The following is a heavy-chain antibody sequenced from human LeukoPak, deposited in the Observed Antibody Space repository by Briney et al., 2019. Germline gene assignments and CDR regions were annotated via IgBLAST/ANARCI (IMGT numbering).Heavy chain of an antibody. CDR2: IRFDESRT. Sequence: PGGSRRLSCAASGFTFSNYGMHWVRQAPGKGLEWVAFIRFDESRTFYGDSVKGRFIISRDNSENTLFLHMHSLRPEDTAVYYCAKALVLTVAGTYYVDHWGQGTLVTVSS. J-gene: IGHJ4*02. D-gene: IGHD6-19*01. V-gene: IGHV3-30*02. CDR3: AKALVLTVAGTYYVDH. CDR1: GFTFSNYG.